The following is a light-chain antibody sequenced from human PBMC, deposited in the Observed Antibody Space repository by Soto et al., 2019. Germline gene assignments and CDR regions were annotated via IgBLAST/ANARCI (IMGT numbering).Light chain of an antibody. CDR2: EVS. Sequence: QSVLTQPASVSGSPGQSITISCTGTSSDVGGYIYVSCYQQHPGKAPKLMIYEVSNRPSGVSNRFSGSKSGNTASLTISGLQAEDEADYYCSSYTSSSTLVFGTGTKLTVL. J-gene: IGLJ1*01. CDR1: SSDVGGYIY. CDR3: SSYTSSSTLV. V-gene: IGLV2-14*01.